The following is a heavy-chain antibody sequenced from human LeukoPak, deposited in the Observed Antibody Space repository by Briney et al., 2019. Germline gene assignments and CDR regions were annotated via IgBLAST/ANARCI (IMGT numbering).Heavy chain of an antibody. CDR1: GFTFSSYA. CDR2: ISYDGSNK. J-gene: IGHJ4*02. CDR3: ASPVLRYFDWSNDY. D-gene: IGHD3-9*01. V-gene: IGHV3-30-3*01. Sequence: PGGSLRLSCAASGFTFSSYAMHWVRQAPGKGLEWVAVISYDGSNKYYADSVKGRFTISRDNSKNTLYLQMNSLRAEDAAVYYCASPVLRYFDWSNDYWGQGTLVTVSS.